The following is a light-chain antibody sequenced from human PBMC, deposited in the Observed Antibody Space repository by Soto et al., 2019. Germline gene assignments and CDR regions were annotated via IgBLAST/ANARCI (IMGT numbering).Light chain of an antibody. J-gene: IGLJ2*01. CDR3: LLYFGGAQGVV. V-gene: IGLV7-43*01. CDR2: STT. CDR1: TGAVTSGLH. Sequence: QTVVTQEPSLTVSPGGTVTLTCASSTGAVTSGLHPNWIQQRPGQAPRTLIYSTTNKHSWTPARFSGSLLGGKAALTLSGVQPEDEAVYCCLLYFGGAQGVVFGGGTKLTVL.